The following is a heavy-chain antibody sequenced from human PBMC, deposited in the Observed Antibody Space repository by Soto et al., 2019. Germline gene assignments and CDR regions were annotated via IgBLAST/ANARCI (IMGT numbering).Heavy chain of an antibody. CDR3: AREEVGYTRGPWFDP. CDR2: INHSGST. Sequence: PSETLSLTCAVYGGSFSGYYWSWIRQPPGKGLEWIGEINHSGSTHYNPSLKSRVTISVDTSKNQFSLKLSSVTAADTAVYYCAREEVGYTRGPWFDPWGQRTLVTVSS. D-gene: IGHD5-12*01. V-gene: IGHV4-34*01. CDR1: GGSFSGYY. J-gene: IGHJ5*02.